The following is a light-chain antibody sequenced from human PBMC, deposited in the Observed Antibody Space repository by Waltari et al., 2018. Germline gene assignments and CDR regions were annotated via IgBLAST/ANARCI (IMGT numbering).Light chain of an antibody. J-gene: IGKJ4*01. CDR3: QQYNAWPPSLT. V-gene: IGKV3-15*01. CDR1: LSVNTD. Sequence: EIVMTQSPVTLSVSPGERATLPCSASLSVNTDLALSQQKPGQAPSLRIYGASSRATGIPARFSGSGPGTAFTLTISSLQSEDFAVYYCQQYNAWPPSLTFGGGTKVEIK. CDR2: GAS.